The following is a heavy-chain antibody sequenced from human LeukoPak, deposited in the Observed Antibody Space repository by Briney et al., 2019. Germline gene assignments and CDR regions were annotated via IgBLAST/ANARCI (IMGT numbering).Heavy chain of an antibody. J-gene: IGHJ3*02. Sequence: SETLSLTCTVSGASSSSYYWSWIRQPPGKGLEWIGYIYYSGSTNYNPSLRSRVTISVDTSKNQFSLKLSSVTAADTAVYYCASSSYYDILTGYFYAFDIWGQGTMVTVSS. D-gene: IGHD3-9*01. V-gene: IGHV4-59*01. CDR1: GASSSSYY. CDR2: IYYSGST. CDR3: ASSSYYDILTGYFYAFDI.